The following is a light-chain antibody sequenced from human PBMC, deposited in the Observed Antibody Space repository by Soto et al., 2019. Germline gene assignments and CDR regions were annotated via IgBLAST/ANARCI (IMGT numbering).Light chain of an antibody. CDR1: QSVSSSY. V-gene: IGKV3-20*01. J-gene: IGKJ3*01. Sequence: EIVLTQSPGTLSLSPGERATLSCRASQSVSSSYLAWYQQKPGQAPRLLVYGASIRATGIPDRFSGSGSGTDLTLTISRVEPEDFAVYYCQHYGSSPLTFGPGTRVDI. CDR3: QHYGSSPLT. CDR2: GAS.